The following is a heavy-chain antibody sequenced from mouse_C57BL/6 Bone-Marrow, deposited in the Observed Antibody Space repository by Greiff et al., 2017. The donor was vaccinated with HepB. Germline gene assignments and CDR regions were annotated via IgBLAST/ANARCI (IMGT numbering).Heavy chain of an antibody. J-gene: IGHJ4*01. CDR2: IWSGGST. CDR1: GFSLTSYG. D-gene: IGHD1-1*01. V-gene: IGHV2-2*01. Sequence: VQLVESGPGLVQPSQSLSITCTVSGFSLTSYGVHWVRQSPGKGLEWLGVIWSGGSTDYNAAFISRLSISKDNSKSQVFFKMNSLQADDTAIYYCARMGYYGSSLYAMDYWGQGTSVTVSS. CDR3: ARMGYYGSSLYAMDY.